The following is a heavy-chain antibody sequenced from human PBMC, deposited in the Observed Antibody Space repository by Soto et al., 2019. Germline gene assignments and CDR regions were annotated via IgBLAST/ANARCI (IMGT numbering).Heavy chain of an antibody. CDR2: IYYSGST. Sequence: SETLSLTCTVSGGSISSYYWSWIRQPPGKGLEWIGYIYYSGSTIYNPSLKSRVTISIDTSKSQFSLNLNSMTAADTAVYYCAGYNWNYYFDPWGQGTLVTVSS. V-gene: IGHV4-59*03. CDR3: AGYNWNYYFDP. D-gene: IGHD1-7*01. CDR1: GGSISSYY. J-gene: IGHJ5*02.